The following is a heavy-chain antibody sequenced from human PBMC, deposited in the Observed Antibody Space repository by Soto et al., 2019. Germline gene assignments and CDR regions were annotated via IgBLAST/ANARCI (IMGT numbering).Heavy chain of an antibody. V-gene: IGHV4-59*01. J-gene: IGHJ4*02. CDR3: ARVEASGWFDY. CDR2: IYYSGST. Sequence: SETLSLTCTVSGGSISSYYWSWIRQPPGKGLEWIGYIYYSGSTNYNPSLKSRVTISVDTSKNQFSLKLSSVTAADTAVYYCARVEASGWFDYWGQGTLVTVSS. D-gene: IGHD6-19*01. CDR1: GGSISSYY.